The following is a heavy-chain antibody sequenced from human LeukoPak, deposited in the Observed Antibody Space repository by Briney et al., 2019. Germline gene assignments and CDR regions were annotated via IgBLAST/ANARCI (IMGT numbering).Heavy chain of an antibody. CDR3: ARSSGWRDAFDF. J-gene: IGHJ3*01. CDR2: TYNSGNT. D-gene: IGHD6-19*01. V-gene: IGHV4-31*03. Sequence: SETLSLTCSVSGGSISISGFYWNWIRQLPGKGLEWIGYTYNSGNTYYNPSFGSRVTISTDTSMNQFFLKSHSVTAADTAVYYCARSSGWRDAFDFWGRGTMVTVSS. CDR1: GGSISISGFY.